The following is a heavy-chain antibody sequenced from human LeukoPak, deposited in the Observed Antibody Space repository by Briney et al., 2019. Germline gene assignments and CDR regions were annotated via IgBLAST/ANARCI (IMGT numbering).Heavy chain of an antibody. CDR2: ISGSGGST. V-gene: IGHV3-23*01. CDR3: ARHPLLDSSGTVSEYFQH. Sequence: GGSLRLSCAASGFTFSSYGMSWVRQAPGKGLEWVSAISGSGGSTYYADSVKGRFTISRDNSKSTLYLQMNSLRAEDTAVFYCARHPLLDSSGTVSEYFQHWGQGTLVTVSS. D-gene: IGHD3-22*01. CDR1: GFTFSSYG. J-gene: IGHJ1*01.